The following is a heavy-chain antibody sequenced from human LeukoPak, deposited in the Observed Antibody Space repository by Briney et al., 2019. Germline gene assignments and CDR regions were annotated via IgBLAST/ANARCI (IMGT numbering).Heavy chain of an antibody. CDR2: IWYDGSNK. V-gene: IGHV3-33*01. CDR1: GFTFSSYG. J-gene: IGHJ4*02. Sequence: GRSLRLSCAASGFTFSSYGMHWVRQAPGKGLEWVAVIWYDGSNKYYADSVKGRFTISRDNSKNTLYLQMNSLRAEDAAVYYCARVRSPRVAAAGFDYWGQGTLVTVSS. D-gene: IGHD6-13*01. CDR3: ARVRSPRVAAAGFDY.